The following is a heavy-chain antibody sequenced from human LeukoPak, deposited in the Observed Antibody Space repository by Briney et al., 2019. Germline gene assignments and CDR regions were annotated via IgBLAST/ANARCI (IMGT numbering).Heavy chain of an antibody. D-gene: IGHD4-11*01. CDR3: ARDTYSLMDV. CDR1: GDSISSSGYY. CDR2: IYYVGST. Sequence: ASETLSLTCTVSGDSISSSGYYWGWIRPPPGKGLEWIGNIYYVGSTYYNPSLNSRVTISVDTSKNQFSLKLNSVTAADTAVYYCARDTYSLMDVWGKGTTVTVSS. V-gene: IGHV4-39*07. J-gene: IGHJ6*03.